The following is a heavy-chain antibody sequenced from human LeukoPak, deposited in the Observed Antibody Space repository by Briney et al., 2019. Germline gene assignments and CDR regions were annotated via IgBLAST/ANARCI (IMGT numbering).Heavy chain of an antibody. CDR3: STFTAYG. V-gene: IGHV3-15*01. D-gene: IGHD4-17*01. J-gene: IGHJ4*02. Sequence: PGGSLRLSCATSGVNFNTAWMSWARQAPGKGLEWVGRIKSNNDGGSSEYSVRVKGRFTISKDDSQKTLYLQMNNLKTEDTAVYFCSTFTAYGWGQGSLVTVSS. CDR1: GVNFNTAW. CDR2: IKSNNDGGSS.